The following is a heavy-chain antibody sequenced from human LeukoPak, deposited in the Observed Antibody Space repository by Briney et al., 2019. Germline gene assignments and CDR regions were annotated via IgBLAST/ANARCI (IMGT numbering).Heavy chain of an antibody. CDR1: GFTLSSYW. CDR3: ARDPSSGWYVPTYFDY. J-gene: IGHJ4*02. V-gene: IGHV3-7*01. CDR2: IKQDGSEK. D-gene: IGHD6-19*01. Sequence: GGSLRLSCAASGFTLSSYWMSGVRQAPGKGGEWVANIKQDGSEKYYVDSVKGRFTISRDNAKNSLYLQMNSLRAEDTAVYYCARDPSSGWYVPTYFDYWGQGTLVTVSS.